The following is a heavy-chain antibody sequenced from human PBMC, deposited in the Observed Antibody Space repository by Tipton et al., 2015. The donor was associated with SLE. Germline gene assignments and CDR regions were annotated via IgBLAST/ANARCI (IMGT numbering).Heavy chain of an antibody. D-gene: IGHD3-16*01. J-gene: IGHJ2*01. V-gene: IGHV4-31*03. CDR3: ARKRLPDLDFDL. CDR2: IYYSGST. CDR1: GGSVSSGGYY. Sequence: LRLSCTVPGGSVSSGGYYWNWIRQHPGKGLEWIGYIYYSGSTYYNPSLKSRVTISVDTSKNQFSLKLSSVTAADTAVYYCARKRLPDLDFDLWGRGTLVTVSS.